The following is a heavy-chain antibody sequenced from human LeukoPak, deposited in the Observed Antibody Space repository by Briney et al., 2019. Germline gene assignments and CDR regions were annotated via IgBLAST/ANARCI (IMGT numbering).Heavy chain of an antibody. D-gene: IGHD2-15*01. CDR1: GFTFSSYS. Sequence: GGSLRLSCAASGFTFSSYSMNWVRQAPGKGLEWVSSISSSSSYIYYADSVKGRFTISRDNSKNTLYLQMNSLRAEDTAVYSCAKAGGGSSVRNWFDPWGQGTLVTVSS. CDR3: AKAGGGSSVRNWFDP. J-gene: IGHJ5*02. V-gene: IGHV3-21*04. CDR2: ISSSSSYI.